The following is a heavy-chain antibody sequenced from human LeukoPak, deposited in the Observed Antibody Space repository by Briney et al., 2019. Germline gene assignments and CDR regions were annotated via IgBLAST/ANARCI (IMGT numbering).Heavy chain of an antibody. J-gene: IGHJ4*02. CDR3: ATKGAYCGGDCYSMDY. CDR2: IIPIFGTA. CDR1: GGTFSSYA. V-gene: IGHV1-69*13. Sequence: SVKVSCKASGGTFSSYAISWVRQAPGQGLEWMGGIIPIFGTANYAQKFQGRVTITADESTSTAYMELSSLRSEDTAVYYGATKGAYCGGDCYSMDYWGQGTLVTVSS. D-gene: IGHD2-21*02.